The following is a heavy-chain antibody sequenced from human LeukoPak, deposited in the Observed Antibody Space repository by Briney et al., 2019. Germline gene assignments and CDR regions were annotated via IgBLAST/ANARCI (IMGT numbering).Heavy chain of an antibody. J-gene: IGHJ3*02. D-gene: IGHD4-17*01. Sequence: GGSLRLSCAASGFTFSNYWMSWVRQAPGKGLEWVANIKQDGSEKYYVDSVKGRFTISRDNAKNSLYLQMNSLRAEDTAVYYCARRRRQLGESFDIWGQGTMVTVSS. CDR2: IKQDGSEK. CDR3: ARRRRQLGESFDI. V-gene: IGHV3-7*01. CDR1: GFTFSNYW.